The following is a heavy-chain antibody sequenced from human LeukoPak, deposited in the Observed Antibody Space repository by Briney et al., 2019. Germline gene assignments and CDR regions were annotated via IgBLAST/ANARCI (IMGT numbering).Heavy chain of an antibody. D-gene: IGHD6-13*01. Sequence: PSETLSLTCAVSGYSISSGYYWGWIRQPPGKGLEWIGSIYHSGSTYYNPSLKSRVTISVDTSKNQFSLKLSSVTAADTAVYYCARHPAGGTFIGYYMDVWGKGTTGTVSS. CDR1: GYSISSGYY. CDR2: IYHSGST. CDR3: ARHPAGGTFIGYYMDV. V-gene: IGHV4-38-2*01. J-gene: IGHJ6*03.